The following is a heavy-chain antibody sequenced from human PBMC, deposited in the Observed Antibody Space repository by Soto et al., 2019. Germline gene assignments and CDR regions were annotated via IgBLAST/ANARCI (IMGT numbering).Heavy chain of an antibody. CDR2: ISASGGTT. CDR3: AKDESTGYVELY. CDR1: GFTFSSHA. D-gene: IGHD3-22*01. Sequence: GGSLRLSCAASGFTFSSHAMSWVRQAPGKGLEWVSSISASGGTTNYADSVKGRFTISRDDSKNTVYLQMNSLRVEDTALYYCAKDESTGYVELYWGLGTLVTVSS. J-gene: IGHJ4*02. V-gene: IGHV3-23*01.